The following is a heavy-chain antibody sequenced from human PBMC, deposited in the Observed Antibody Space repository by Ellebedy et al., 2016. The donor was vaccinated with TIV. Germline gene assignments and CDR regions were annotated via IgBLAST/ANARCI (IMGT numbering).Heavy chain of an antibody. CDR2: ISSGSSYI. CDR3: ARGVYPGGSGSEDH. Sequence: PGGSLRLSCAASGFTFSSYSMNWVRQAPGKGLEWVSSISSGSSYIYYADSVKGRFTISRDDAKNSLYLQMSSLRAEDTALYYCARGVYPGGSGSEDHWGQGTLVTVSS. J-gene: IGHJ4*02. V-gene: IGHV3-21*01. D-gene: IGHD3-10*01. CDR1: GFTFSSYS.